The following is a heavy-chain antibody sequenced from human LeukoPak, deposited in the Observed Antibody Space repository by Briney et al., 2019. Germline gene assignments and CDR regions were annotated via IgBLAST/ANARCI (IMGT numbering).Heavy chain of an antibody. V-gene: IGHV3-48*04. CDR2: INSDSSTI. J-gene: IGHJ4*02. Sequence: GGYLRLSCAASGFTFSTYPMNWVRQAPGKGLEWVSYINSDSSTIYYADPVKGRLTISRDNAKNSLYLQMNSLRVEDTAVYYCARYSSTSFDYWGQGTLVTVSS. D-gene: IGHD6-19*01. CDR3: ARYSSTSFDY. CDR1: GFTFSTYP.